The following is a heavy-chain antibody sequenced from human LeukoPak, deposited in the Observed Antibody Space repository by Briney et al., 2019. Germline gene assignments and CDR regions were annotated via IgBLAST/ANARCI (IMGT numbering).Heavy chain of an antibody. Sequence: PGGSLRLSCAASGFTFSSYGMHWVRQAPGKGLEWVAFIRYDGSNKYYADSVKGRFTISRDNSKNTLYLQMNSLRAEDTAVYYCAKFGGAVAGFDYWGQGTLVTVSS. D-gene: IGHD6-19*01. V-gene: IGHV3-30*02. J-gene: IGHJ4*02. CDR2: IRYDGSNK. CDR1: GFTFSSYG. CDR3: AKFGGAVAGFDY.